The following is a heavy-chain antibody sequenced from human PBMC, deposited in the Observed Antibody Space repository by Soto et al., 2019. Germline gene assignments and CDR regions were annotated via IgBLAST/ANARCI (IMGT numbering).Heavy chain of an antibody. D-gene: IGHD3-10*01. Sequence: PSETLSLTCTVSGGSISSSSYYWGWVRQPPGKGLEWIGETLYSGSTYYNSSLNSRVTISIDKSKKQFSLNLSSVTAADTAVYYSSSRVTDAPTWGQGTLVTVS. V-gene: IGHV4-39*07. CDR1: GGSISSSSYY. CDR3: SSRVTDAPT. CDR2: TLYSGST. J-gene: IGHJ5*02.